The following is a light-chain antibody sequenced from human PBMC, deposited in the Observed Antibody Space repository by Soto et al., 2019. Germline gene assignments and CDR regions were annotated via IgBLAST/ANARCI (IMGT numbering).Light chain of an antibody. CDR3: SLYAGSTVV. Sequence: QSALTQPPSASGSPGQSVTISCTGTSSDVGSYNLVSWHQQHPGKAPKVMIYGVSQRPSGVPDRFSGSKSGNTASLTVSGLQAEDEADYCCSLYAGSTVVFGAGTKLTVL. CDR2: GVS. J-gene: IGLJ2*01. CDR1: SSDVGSYNL. V-gene: IGLV2-8*01.